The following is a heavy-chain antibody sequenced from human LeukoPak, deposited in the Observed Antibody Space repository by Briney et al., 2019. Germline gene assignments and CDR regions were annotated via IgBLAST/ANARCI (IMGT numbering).Heavy chain of an antibody. D-gene: IGHD1-26*01. CDR2: IYRGGST. Sequence: PGGSLRLSCAVSELTVSDNYMNWVRQAPGKGLEWVSVIYRGGSTYYADSVKDRFIISRDNSKNTLYLQMNNLRAEDTAVYYCAKDRWVGAFDYWGQGTLVTVSS. CDR1: ELTVSDNY. J-gene: IGHJ4*02. V-gene: IGHV3-66*01. CDR3: AKDRWVGAFDY.